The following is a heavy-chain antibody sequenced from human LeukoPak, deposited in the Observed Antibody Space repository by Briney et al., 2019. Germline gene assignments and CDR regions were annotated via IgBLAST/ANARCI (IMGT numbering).Heavy chain of an antibody. CDR3: ARAGAVVDNWFDP. D-gene: IGHD2-15*01. J-gene: IGHJ5*02. V-gene: IGHV1-69*06. CDR2: IIPIFGTA. CDR1: GGTFSSYA. Sequence: SVKVSCKASGGTFSSYAISWVRQAPGQGLEWMGGIIPIFGTANYAQKFQGRVTITADKSTSTAYMELRSLRSDDTAVYYCARAGAVVDNWFDPWGQGTLVTVSS.